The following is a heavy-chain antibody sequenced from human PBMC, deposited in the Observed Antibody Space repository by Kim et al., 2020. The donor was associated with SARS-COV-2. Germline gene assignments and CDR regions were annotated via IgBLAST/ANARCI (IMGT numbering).Heavy chain of an antibody. CDR3: AKGTLGSCSGHSCYPIDY. CDR2: VTGNGIDT. J-gene: IGHJ4*02. D-gene: IGHD2-15*01. V-gene: IGHV3-23*01. CDR1: GFTFNTYA. Sequence: GGSLRPSCTAPGFTFNTYAMNWVRQTPGKGLEWVSIVTGNGIDTYYPDSVKGRFTTSRDNSKNTVYLQMNSLRAEDTAVYYCAKGTLGSCSGHSCYPIDYWGQGTLVTVSS.